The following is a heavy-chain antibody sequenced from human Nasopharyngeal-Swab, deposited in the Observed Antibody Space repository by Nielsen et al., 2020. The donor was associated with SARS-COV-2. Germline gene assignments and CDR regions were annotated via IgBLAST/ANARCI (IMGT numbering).Heavy chain of an antibody. CDR1: GYTFNRYA. CDR2: ISAYNGNT. V-gene: IGHV1-18*01. CDR3: ARPIAVAGGYYYGMDV. D-gene: IGHD6-19*01. J-gene: IGHJ6*02. Sequence: ASVKVSCKASGYTFNRYAIHWVRQAPGQGLEWMGWISAYNGNTNYAQKLQGRVTMTTDTSTSTAYMELRSLRSDDTAVYYCARPIAVAGGYYYGMDVWGQGTTVTVSS.